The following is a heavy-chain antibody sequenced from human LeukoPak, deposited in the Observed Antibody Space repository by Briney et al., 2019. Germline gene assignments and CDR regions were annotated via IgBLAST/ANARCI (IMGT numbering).Heavy chain of an antibody. CDR1: GGSINNFY. D-gene: IGHD2-15*01. CDR3: ARHPRGDSSNPPDSFDI. V-gene: IGHV4-59*08. Sequence: SETLSLTCAVSGGSINNFYWSWIRQPPGKGLEWLGFIFYSGTTNCNPSLESRVSMSVDTSRNQFSLNLRSLTAADTAVYYCARHPRGDSSNPPDSFDIWGQGTVVTVSS. CDR2: IFYSGTT. J-gene: IGHJ3*02.